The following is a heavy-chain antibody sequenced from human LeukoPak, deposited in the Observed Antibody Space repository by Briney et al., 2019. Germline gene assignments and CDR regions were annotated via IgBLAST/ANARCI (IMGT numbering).Heavy chain of an antibody. CDR2: IRSKAYGGTT. CDR3: TRRMATIGPSAFDI. J-gene: IGHJ3*02. V-gene: IGHV3-49*03. D-gene: IGHD5-24*01. Sequence: GGSLRLSCTASGSPFGDYAMSWFRQAPGKGLEGVGFIRSKAYGGTTEYAASVKGRFTISRDDSKSIAYLQMNSLKTEDTAVYYCTRRMATIGPSAFDIWGQGTMVTASS. CDR1: GSPFGDYA.